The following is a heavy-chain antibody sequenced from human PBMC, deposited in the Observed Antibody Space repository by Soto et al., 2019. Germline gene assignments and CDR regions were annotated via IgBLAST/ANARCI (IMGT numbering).Heavy chain of an antibody. J-gene: IGHJ4*02. CDR1: GYTFTSYA. CDR2: IIPILGIA. D-gene: IGHD3-22*01. Sequence: SVKVSCKASGYTFTSYAMHWVRQAPGQRLEWMGRIIPILGIANYAQKFQGRVTITADKSTSTAYMELSSLRSEDTAVYYCARGPYTYYYDSSGYYPDYWGQGTLVTVS. V-gene: IGHV1-69*04. CDR3: ARGPYTYYYDSSGYYPDY.